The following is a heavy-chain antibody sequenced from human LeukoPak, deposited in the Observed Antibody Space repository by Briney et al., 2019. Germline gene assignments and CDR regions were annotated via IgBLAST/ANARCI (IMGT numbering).Heavy chain of an antibody. CDR1: GGSISSGGYS. CDR2: IYHSGST. D-gene: IGHD1-26*01. Sequence: SETLSLTCSASGGSISSGGYSWSWIRQPPGKGLEWIGYIYHSGSTYYNPSLKSRVTISVDRSKNQFSLKLSSVTAADTAVYYCARRDTTYAQFDYWGQGTLVTVSS. V-gene: IGHV4-30-2*01. CDR3: ARRDTTYAQFDY. J-gene: IGHJ4*02.